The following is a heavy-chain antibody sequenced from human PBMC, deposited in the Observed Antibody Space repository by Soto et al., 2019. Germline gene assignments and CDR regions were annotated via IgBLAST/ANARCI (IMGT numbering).Heavy chain of an antibody. CDR3: AKDREEYYDILTGYIPYYYYGMDV. D-gene: IGHD3-9*01. CDR1: GFTFSSYA. Sequence: EVQLLESGGGLVQPGGSLRLSCAASGFTFSSYAMSWVRQAPGKGLEWVSAISGSGGSTYYADSMKGRFTISRDNSKNTLYLQMNSLRAEDTAVYYCAKDREEYYDILTGYIPYYYYGMDVWGQGTTVTVSS. CDR2: ISGSGGST. J-gene: IGHJ6*02. V-gene: IGHV3-23*01.